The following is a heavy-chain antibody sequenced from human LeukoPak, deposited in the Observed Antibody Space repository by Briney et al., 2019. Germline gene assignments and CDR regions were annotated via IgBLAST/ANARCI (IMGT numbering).Heavy chain of an antibody. V-gene: IGHV1-46*01. D-gene: IGHD2-2*01. CDR3: AREAFVPAAMSGWFDP. CDR1: GYTFTSYY. CDR2: INPSGGST. J-gene: IGHJ5*02. Sequence: GASVKVSCKASGYTFTSYYMHWVRQAPGQGLEWMGIINPSGGSTSYAQKFQGRVTMTRDTSTSTVYMELSSLRSEDTAVYYCAREAFVPAAMSGWFDPWGQGTLVTVSS.